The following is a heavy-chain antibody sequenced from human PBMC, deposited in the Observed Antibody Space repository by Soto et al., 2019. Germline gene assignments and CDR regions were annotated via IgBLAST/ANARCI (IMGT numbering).Heavy chain of an antibody. Sequence: ASVKVSCKASGYTFTSYSLHWVRPAPGGGREWMVIINPSSGSTTSPQKFHDRVTMTRDTSKSTVDMALRSMRSEDTAVYYCARSSGGVFGIIIDGRNWLAPWAQRSLVTVSS. CDR1: GYTFTSYS. V-gene: IGHV1-46*01. D-gene: IGHD3-16*02. CDR2: INPSSGST. J-gene: IGHJ5*02. CDR3: ARSSGGVFGIIIDGRNWLAP.